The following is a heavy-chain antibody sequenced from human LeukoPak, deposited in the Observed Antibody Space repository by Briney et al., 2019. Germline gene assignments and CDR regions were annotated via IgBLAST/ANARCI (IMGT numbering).Heavy chain of an antibody. V-gene: IGHV3-15*01. CDR1: GFTFTVAW. CDR2: IKSKPDGGTT. Sequence: PGGSLRLSCTASGFTFTVAWMTWVRQAPGKGLEWVGHIKSKPDGGTTDYAAPVKGRFTISRDDSKNTVYLQMNSLKTGDTGVYYCVVGSGVRVPFDSWGQGTLVAVSS. CDR3: VVGSGVRVPFDS. D-gene: IGHD3-10*01. J-gene: IGHJ4*02.